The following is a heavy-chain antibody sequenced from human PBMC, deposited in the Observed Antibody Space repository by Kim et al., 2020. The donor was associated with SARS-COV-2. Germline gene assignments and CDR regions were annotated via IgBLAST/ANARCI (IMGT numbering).Heavy chain of an antibody. CDR2: FDPEDGET. V-gene: IGHV1-24*01. J-gene: IGHJ3*02. D-gene: IGHD3-22*01. Sequence: ASVKVSCKVSGYTLTELSMHWVRQAPGKGLEWMGGFDPEDGETIYAQKFQGRVTMTEDTSTDTAYMELSSLRSEDTAVYYCASYDSSGYYYGSDAFDIWGQGTMVTVSS. CDR3: ASYDSSGYYYGSDAFDI. CDR1: GYTLTELS.